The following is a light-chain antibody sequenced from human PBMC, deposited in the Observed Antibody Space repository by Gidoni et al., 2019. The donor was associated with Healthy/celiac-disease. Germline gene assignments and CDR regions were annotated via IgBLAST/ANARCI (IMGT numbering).Light chain of an antibody. Sequence: DIQLTQSPSSLSASVGDRVTITCRASQSSSSYLNWYQQKPGKAPKLLIYAASSLPSGVTSRFSGSGSGTDFTLTISSLQPEDFATYYCQQSYSTPTFGQGTRLEIK. CDR2: AAS. CDR1: QSSSSY. V-gene: IGKV1-39*01. J-gene: IGKJ5*01. CDR3: QQSYSTPT.